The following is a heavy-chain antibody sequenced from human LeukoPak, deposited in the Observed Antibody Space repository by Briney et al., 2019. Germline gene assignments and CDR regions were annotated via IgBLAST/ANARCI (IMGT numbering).Heavy chain of an antibody. J-gene: IGHJ6*04. Sequence: SEALSLTFPVNGGSFSGYHWRWIRQPPSRGREWIGESKHSGSTNYDPCLKNRVTISVDTSKEQFSLKLSSVPAADTAVYHCARLGRSHPPTYYGMDVWGKGTTVTVSS. CDR3: ARLGRSHPPTYYGMDV. D-gene: IGHD1-26*01. V-gene: IGHV4-34*01. CDR2: SKHSGST. CDR1: GGSFSGYH.